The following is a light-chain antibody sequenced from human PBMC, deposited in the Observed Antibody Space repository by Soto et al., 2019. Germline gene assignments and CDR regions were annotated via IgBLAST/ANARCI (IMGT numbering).Light chain of an antibody. V-gene: IGKV3-15*01. CDR3: QQYEDWPPIT. J-gene: IGKJ5*01. Sequence: VMTQSPATLSVSPGESATLSCRASQNVFTNLAWYQQKPGQAPRLLIYGASTRATGVSARFSGSGSATEFTLTISSLQSEDFAVYYCQQYEDWPPITFGQGTRLEIK. CDR2: GAS. CDR1: QNVFTN.